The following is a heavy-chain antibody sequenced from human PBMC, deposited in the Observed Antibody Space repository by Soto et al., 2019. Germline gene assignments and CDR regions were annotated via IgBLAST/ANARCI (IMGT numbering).Heavy chain of an antibody. CDR1: GGSISSGGYY. V-gene: IGHV4-31*03. Sequence: SSETLSLTCTVSGGSISSGGYYWSWIRQHPGKGLEWIGYIYYSGYTYYNPSLKSRVTISVDTSKNQFSLKLNSVTAADTAVYYCARDRDSRGYYFDYWGQGTLVTVSS. D-gene: IGHD3-22*01. CDR2: IYYSGYT. J-gene: IGHJ4*02. CDR3: ARDRDSRGYYFDY.